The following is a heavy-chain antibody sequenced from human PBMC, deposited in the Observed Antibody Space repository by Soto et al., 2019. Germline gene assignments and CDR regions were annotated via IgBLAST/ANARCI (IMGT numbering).Heavy chain of an antibody. CDR2: TIPIFGTA. V-gene: IGHV1-69*06. Sequence: QVQLVQSGAEVRKPGSSVRVSCKASGGSFNRHTISWVRQAPGQGLEWMGGTIPIFGTANHAQKFQDWVTMTRDTSISTAYMELSRLGSDDTAVDYCARENPISVASTYYYYGMDVWGQGTTVTVSS. CDR1: GGSFNRHT. D-gene: IGHD6-19*01. J-gene: IGHJ6*02. CDR3: ARENPISVASTYYYYGMDV.